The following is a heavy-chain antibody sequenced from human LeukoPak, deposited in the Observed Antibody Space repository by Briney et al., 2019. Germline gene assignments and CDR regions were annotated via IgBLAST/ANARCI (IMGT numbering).Heavy chain of an antibody. CDR2: TFYSGST. CDR1: GGSIRSYY. CDR3: ARTYCSGGSCHFDY. J-gene: IGHJ4*02. D-gene: IGHD2-15*01. V-gene: IGHV4-59*08. Sequence: SETLSLTCTVSGGSIRSYYWSWIRQPPGKGLEWMGYTFYSGSTDSNPSLKSRVTISVDTSKNQFSLKLSSVTAADTAVYYCARTYCSGGSCHFDYWGQGTLVTVSS.